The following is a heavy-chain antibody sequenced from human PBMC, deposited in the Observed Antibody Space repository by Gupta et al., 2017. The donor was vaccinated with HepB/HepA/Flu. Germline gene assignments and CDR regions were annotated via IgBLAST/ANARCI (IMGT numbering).Heavy chain of an antibody. V-gene: IGHV3-7*01. D-gene: IGHD2-15*01. Sequence: EVQLVESGGGLVQPGGSLRLSCAASGFTFSRYWMSWVRQAPGKGLEWVANIKQDGGEKYYVDSVKGRFTISRDNAKNSLYLQLNSLRAEDTAVYYCARDRPVKSASYSLFDPWGQGTLVIVSS. CDR3: ARDRPVKSASYSLFDP. CDR2: IKQDGGEK. CDR1: GFTFSRYW. J-gene: IGHJ5*02.